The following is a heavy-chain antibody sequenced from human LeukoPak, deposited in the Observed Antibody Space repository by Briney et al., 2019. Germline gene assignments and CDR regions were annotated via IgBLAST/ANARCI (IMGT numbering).Heavy chain of an antibody. J-gene: IGHJ4*02. Sequence: ASVNVSCKASGYTFTSYGISWVRQAPGQGLEWMGWISAYNGNTNYAQKLQGRVTMTTDTSTSTAYMELRSLRSDDTAVYYCARDSYDSSGYYLSSDYWGQGTLVTVSS. D-gene: IGHD3-22*01. V-gene: IGHV1-18*01. CDR1: GYTFTSYG. CDR3: ARDSYDSSGYYLSSDY. CDR2: ISAYNGNT.